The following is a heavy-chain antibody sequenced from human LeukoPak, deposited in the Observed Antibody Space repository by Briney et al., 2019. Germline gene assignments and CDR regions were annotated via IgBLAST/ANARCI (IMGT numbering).Heavy chain of an antibody. CDR2: IYYSGST. CDR1: GGSISSGGYY. CDR3: VSTVVDYFDY. Sequence: SETLSLTCTVSGGSISSGGYYWSWIRQHPGKGLEWIGYIYYSGSTYYNPSLKSRVTISVDTSKNQFSLKLSSVTAADTAVYYCVSTVVDYFDYWGQGTLVTVSS. J-gene: IGHJ4*02. D-gene: IGHD4-23*01. V-gene: IGHV4-31*03.